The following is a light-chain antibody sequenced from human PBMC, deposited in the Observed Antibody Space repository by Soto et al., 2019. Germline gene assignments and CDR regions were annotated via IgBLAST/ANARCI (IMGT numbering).Light chain of an antibody. CDR1: QNIDTY. CDR3: QQSYSTPYA. V-gene: IGKV1-39*01. Sequence: DIQVTQSPSSLSASVGDRVTITCRTTQNIDTYLNWYQQKPGKAPHLLIYSASSLQNGVPPRFSGSGSGTDFTLTISDLQPEDFATYSCQQSYSTPYAFGQGTRLEIK. CDR2: SAS. J-gene: IGKJ2*01.